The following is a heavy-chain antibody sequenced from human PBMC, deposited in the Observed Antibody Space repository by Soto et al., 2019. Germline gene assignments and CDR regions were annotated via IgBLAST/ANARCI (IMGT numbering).Heavy chain of an antibody. J-gene: IGHJ6*02. D-gene: IGHD2-2*01. CDR3: AREDRDRETGLVPAAIDGMDV. CDR1: GGTFSRYS. V-gene: IGHV1-69*08. CDR2: IIPIFGIP. Sequence: QVQLVQSGAEVKKPGSSVKVSCKASGGTFSRYSITWVRQAPGHELEWIGRIIPIFGIPTYAQKFQGRVTFTADESTSTAYMELSSLRSDDTAVYYCAREDRDRETGLVPAAIDGMDVWGQGTTVTVSS.